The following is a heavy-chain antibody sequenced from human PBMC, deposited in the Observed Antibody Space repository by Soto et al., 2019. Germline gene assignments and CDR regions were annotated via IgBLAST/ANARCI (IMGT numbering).Heavy chain of an antibody. CDR3: ARHVPAAGYYDGMDV. D-gene: IGHD2-2*01. J-gene: IGHJ6*02. CDR1: GGTFSSYA. V-gene: IGHV1-69*05. CDR2: VIPTFGTA. Sequence: QVQLVQSGAEVKKPGSSVKVSCKASGGTFSSYAISWVRQAPGQGLEWMGGVIPTFGTANYAQKFQGRVTVTSDESMSTAYMELSSLRSEDTAVYYCARHVPAAGYYDGMDVGGQGTTVTVAS.